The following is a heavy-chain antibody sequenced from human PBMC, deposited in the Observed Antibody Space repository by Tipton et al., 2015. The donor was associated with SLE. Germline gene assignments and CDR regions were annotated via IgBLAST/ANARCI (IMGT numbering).Heavy chain of an antibody. Sequence: TLSLTCTVSGGSISSADYYWSWIRQPPGKGLEWIGYIYYSGSTYYNPSLKSRVTISVDTSKNQFSLKLSSVTAADTAVYYCRLVVPAEEIYYYYGMDVWGQGTTVTVSS. J-gene: IGHJ6*02. D-gene: IGHD2-2*01. CDR1: GGSISSADYY. CDR3: RLVVPAEEIYYYYGMDV. V-gene: IGHV4-30-4*01. CDR2: IYYSGST.